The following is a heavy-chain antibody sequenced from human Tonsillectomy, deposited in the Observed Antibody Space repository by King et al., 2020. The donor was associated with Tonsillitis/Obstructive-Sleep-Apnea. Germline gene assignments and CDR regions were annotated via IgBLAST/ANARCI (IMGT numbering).Heavy chain of an antibody. CDR1: GYSFTNYW. D-gene: IGHD3-9*01. CDR2: IDPSGSYT. J-gene: IGHJ6*03. V-gene: IGHV5-10-1*01. CDR3: ARRYFDGHYSYYLDV. Sequence: QLVQSGAEVKKPGASLRISCKGSGYSFTNYWIDWVRQMPGKGLEWMGTIDPSGSYTNYSPSFQGHVTISADKSISTAYLQWSSLKASDTAMYYCARRYFDGHYSYYLDVWGKGTTVTVSS.